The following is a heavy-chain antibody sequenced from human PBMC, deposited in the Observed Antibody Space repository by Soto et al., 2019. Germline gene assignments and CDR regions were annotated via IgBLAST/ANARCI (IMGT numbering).Heavy chain of an antibody. V-gene: IGHV1-3*01. CDR3: ARGGKVAGTIGY. CDR2: INAGNGNT. D-gene: IGHD6-19*01. J-gene: IGHJ4*02. CDR1: GYTFTSYA. Sequence: QVQLVQSGAEVKKPGASVKVSCKASGYTFTSYAMHWVRQSPGQRLEWMGWINAGNGNTKYSQKFQGRVTITRDTYASTAYMELSSLRSEDTAVYYCARGGKVAGTIGYWGQGTLVTVSS.